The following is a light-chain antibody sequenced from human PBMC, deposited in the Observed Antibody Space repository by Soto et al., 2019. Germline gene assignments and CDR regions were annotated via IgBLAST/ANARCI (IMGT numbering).Light chain of an antibody. CDR2: EAS. CDR3: SLYTSENTYV. CDR1: STDFVSYNR. Sequence: QSALTQPPSVSGSPGQSVTISCTGTSTDFVSYNRVSWYQQPPGTAPKLIIYEASNRPSGLPDRFSGSKSGNTASLTISGLQAADDADYYCSLYTSENTYVFGTGTKVTVL. J-gene: IGLJ1*01. V-gene: IGLV2-18*01.